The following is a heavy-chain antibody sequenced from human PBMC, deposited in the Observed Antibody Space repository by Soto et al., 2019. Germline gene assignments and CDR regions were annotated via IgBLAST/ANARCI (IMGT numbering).Heavy chain of an antibody. CDR3: AKSVEWLFHYYYGMDV. J-gene: IGHJ6*02. CDR1: GFTFSSYA. Sequence: VSLRLSCAASGFTFSSYAMTWVRQAPGKGLEWVSGISGSGGSIYYADSVKGRFTISRDNSKSTLYLQTNSLRVEDTAVYYCAKSVEWLFHYYYGMDVWGQGTTVTVSS. CDR2: ISGSGGSI. V-gene: IGHV3-23*01. D-gene: IGHD3-3*01.